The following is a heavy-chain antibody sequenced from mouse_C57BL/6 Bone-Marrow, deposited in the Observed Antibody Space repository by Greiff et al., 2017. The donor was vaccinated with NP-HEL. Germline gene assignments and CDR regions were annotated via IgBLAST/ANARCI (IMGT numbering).Heavy chain of an antibody. V-gene: IGHV1-52*01. D-gene: IGHD1-1*01. CDR1: GYTFTSYW. CDR2: IDPSDSET. Sequence: VQLQQPGAELVRPGSSVKLSCKASGYTFTSYWMHWVKQRPIQGLEWIGNIDPSDSETHYNQKFKDKATLTVDKSSSTAYMQLSSLTSEDSAFYYCAREVITTVVATGWYFDVWGTGTTVTVSS. J-gene: IGHJ1*03. CDR3: AREVITTVVATGWYFDV.